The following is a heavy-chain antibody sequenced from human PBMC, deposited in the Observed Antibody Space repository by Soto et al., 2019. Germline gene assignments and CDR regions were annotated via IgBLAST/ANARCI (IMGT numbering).Heavy chain of an antibody. D-gene: IGHD3-3*01. V-gene: IGHV4-31*03. J-gene: IGHJ5*02. CDR1: GGSISSGGYY. CDR2: IYYSGST. Sequence: QVQLQESGPGLVKPSQTLSLTCTVSGGSISSGGYYWSWTRQHPGKGLEWIGYIYYSGSTYYNPSLKSRVTISVDTSKNQFSLKLSSVTAADTAVYYCARAITIFGVVDWFDPWGQGTLVTVSS. CDR3: ARAITIFGVVDWFDP.